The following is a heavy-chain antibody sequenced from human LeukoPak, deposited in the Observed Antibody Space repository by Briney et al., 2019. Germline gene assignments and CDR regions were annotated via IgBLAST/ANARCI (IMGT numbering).Heavy chain of an antibody. CDR3: AKRFDWQYYFDY. CDR2: IIGGGGST. V-gene: IGHV3-23*01. J-gene: IGHJ4*02. D-gene: IGHD3-9*01. CDR1: GFPFSSHG. Sequence: GGSLRLSCAASGFPFSSHGMSWVRQAPGKGLEWVSGIIGGGGSTYYADSVKGRFTISRDNSKNTLYLQMNSLRAEDTAVYYCAKRFDWQYYFDYWGQGTLVTVSS.